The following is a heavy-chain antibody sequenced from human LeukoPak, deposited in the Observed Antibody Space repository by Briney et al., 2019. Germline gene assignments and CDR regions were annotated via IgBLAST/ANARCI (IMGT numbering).Heavy chain of an antibody. CDR2: IYHSGST. Sequence: SETLSLTCAVSGDSISSNNWWSWVRQPPGKGLGWIGEIYHSGSTNYNPSLKSRVTISLDKSKNQFSLELTSVTAADTAVYYCARSFRYSGYDYYFDPWGQGTLVTVSS. CDR3: ARSFRYSGYDYYFDP. V-gene: IGHV4-4*02. CDR1: GDSISSNNW. J-gene: IGHJ5*02. D-gene: IGHD5-12*01.